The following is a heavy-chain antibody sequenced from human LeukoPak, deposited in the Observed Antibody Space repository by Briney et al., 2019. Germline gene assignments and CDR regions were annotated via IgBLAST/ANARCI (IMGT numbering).Heavy chain of an antibody. CDR3: ARDVEGGYPYYYYGLDV. CDR1: GSTFSSYG. J-gene: IGHJ6*02. CDR2: IWYDGSKK. Sequence: GGSLRLSCAASGSTFSSYGMHWVRQAPGKGLEWVAVIWYDGSKKYYADSVKGRFTISRDSSKNTLYLQMNSLRVEDTAVYYCARDVEGGYPYYYYGLDVWGQGTTATVSS. D-gene: IGHD5-12*01. V-gene: IGHV3-33*01.